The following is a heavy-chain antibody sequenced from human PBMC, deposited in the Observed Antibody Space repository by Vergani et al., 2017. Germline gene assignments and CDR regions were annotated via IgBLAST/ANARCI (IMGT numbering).Heavy chain of an antibody. J-gene: IGHJ6*03. Sequence: QVQLVQSGAEVKKPGSSVKVSCKASGGTFSSYAISWVRQAPGQGLEWMGGIIPIFGTANYAQKFQGRVPITADESTSTAYMELSSLRSEDTAVYYCASDLEPHGYYYYYMDVWGKGTTVTVSS. V-gene: IGHV1-69*01. CDR1: GGTFSSYA. CDR2: IIPIFGTA. D-gene: IGHD1-14*01. CDR3: ASDLEPHGYYYYYMDV.